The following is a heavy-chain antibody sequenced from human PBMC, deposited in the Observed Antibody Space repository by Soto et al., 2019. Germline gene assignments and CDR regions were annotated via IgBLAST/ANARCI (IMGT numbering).Heavy chain of an antibody. CDR2: IWHDGSNK. V-gene: IGHV3-33*01. CDR3: ARASSAAGTVGFDF. J-gene: IGHJ4*02. Sequence: QVQLVQSGGGVVQPGRSLRLSCETSGFRFRDYGMHWVRQAPGKRLEWVAVIWHDGSNKHYADSVKGRFTVSRDNSKSTLFLQMDTLRAEDTAVYYCARASSAAGTVGFDFWGQGTPGTVSS. CDR1: GFRFRDYG. D-gene: IGHD1-1*01.